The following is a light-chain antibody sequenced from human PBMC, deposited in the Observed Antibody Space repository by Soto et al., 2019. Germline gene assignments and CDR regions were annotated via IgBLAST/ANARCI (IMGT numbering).Light chain of an antibody. J-gene: IGKJ3*01. CDR3: QQRSNWPPRVT. V-gene: IGKV3-11*01. CDR1: QSVSSY. CDR2: DAS. Sequence: EIVLTQSPATLSLSPGERATLSCRASQSVSSYLALYQQKPGQAPRLLIYDASNRATGIPARFSGSGYGTDFTLTISSLEPEDFAVYCCQQRSNWPPRVTFGPGTKVDIK.